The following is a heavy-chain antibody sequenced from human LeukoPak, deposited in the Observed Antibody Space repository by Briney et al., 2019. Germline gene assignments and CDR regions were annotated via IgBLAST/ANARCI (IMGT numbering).Heavy chain of an antibody. Sequence: PGGSLRLSCAASGFTFSSYAMSWVRQAPGKGLEWVSGISGGGDSIYNADSVKGRFTISRDNSKNTLYLQMNNLRAEDTAVYYCAKPSSGWSPFDYWGQGTLVTVSS. V-gene: IGHV3-23*01. D-gene: IGHD6-19*01. CDR3: AKPSSGWSPFDY. CDR2: ISGGGDSI. CDR1: GFTFSSYA. J-gene: IGHJ4*02.